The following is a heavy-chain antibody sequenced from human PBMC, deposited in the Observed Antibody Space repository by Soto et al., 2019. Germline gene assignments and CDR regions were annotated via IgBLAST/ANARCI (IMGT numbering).Heavy chain of an antibody. V-gene: IGHV3-33*01. CDR1: GFTFSSYG. J-gene: IGHJ4*02. CDR2: IWYDGSNK. Sequence: GGSLRLSCAASGFTFSSYGIHWVRQAPGKGLEWVAVIWYDGSNKYYADSVKGRFTISRDNSKNTLYLQMNSLRAEDTAVYYCARAPYSSGPSATDYWGQGTLVTVSS. D-gene: IGHD6-19*01. CDR3: ARAPYSSGPSATDY.